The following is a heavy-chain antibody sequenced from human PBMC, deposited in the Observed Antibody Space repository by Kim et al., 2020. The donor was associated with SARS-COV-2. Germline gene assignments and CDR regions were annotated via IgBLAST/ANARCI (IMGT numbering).Heavy chain of an antibody. V-gene: IGHV5-10-1*01. CDR1: GYSFTSYW. D-gene: IGHD6-13*01. J-gene: IGHJ5*02. CDR2: IDPSDSYT. Sequence: GESLKISCKGSGYSFTSYWISWVRQMPGKGLEWMGRIDPSDSYTNYSPSFQGHVTISADKSISTAYLQWSSLKASDTAMYYCARSSSSWSTGQLGFDPWGQGTLVTVSS. CDR3: ARSSSSWSTGQLGFDP.